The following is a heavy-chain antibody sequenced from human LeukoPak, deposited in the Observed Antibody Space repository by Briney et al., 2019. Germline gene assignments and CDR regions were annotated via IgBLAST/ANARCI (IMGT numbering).Heavy chain of an antibody. J-gene: IGHJ4*02. Sequence: GGSLRLSCAASGFTFSSYAMHWVRQAPGKGLEWVAVISYDGSNKYYADSVKGRFTISRDNSKNTLYLQMNSLRAEDTAVYYCARMKLELLNIDYWGQGTLVTVSS. CDR2: ISYDGSNK. CDR1: GFTFSSYA. V-gene: IGHV3-30-3*01. D-gene: IGHD1-7*01. CDR3: ARMKLELLNIDY.